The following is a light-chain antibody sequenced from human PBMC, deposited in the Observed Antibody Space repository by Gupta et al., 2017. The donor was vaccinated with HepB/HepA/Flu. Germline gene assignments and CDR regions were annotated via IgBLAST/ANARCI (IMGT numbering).Light chain of an antibody. CDR1: QSVSSN. Sequence: EMRPLPTSQSLSPGERATLACRASQSVSSNLAWYQQKPGQAPRLLIYGASTRATGIPARFSGSGSGTEFTLTISSLQSEDFAVYYCQQYNNWPPWTFGQGTKVEIK. CDR2: GAS. CDR3: QQYNNWPPWT. J-gene: IGKJ1*01. V-gene: IGKV3-15*01.